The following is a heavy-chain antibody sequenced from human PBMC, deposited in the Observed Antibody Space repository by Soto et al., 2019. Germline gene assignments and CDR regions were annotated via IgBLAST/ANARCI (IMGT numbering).Heavy chain of an antibody. Sequence: LWWGAAGGNCGDNGGRWVRKDQGKGLEWVAVIWYDGINKYYADSVKGRFIISRDNSKNTVYLQMNSLRAEDTAVYYCAKDRMTYSYDSSGYHPLDSWCHGTPVTVS. J-gene: IGHJ5*01. D-gene: IGHD3-22*01. CDR1: GGNCGDNG. V-gene: IGHV3-33*06. CDR2: IWYDGINK. CDR3: AKDRMTYSYDSSGYHPLDS.